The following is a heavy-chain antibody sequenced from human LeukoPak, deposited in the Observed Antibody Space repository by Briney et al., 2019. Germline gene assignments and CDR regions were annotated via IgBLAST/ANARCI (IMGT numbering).Heavy chain of an antibody. J-gene: IGHJ4*02. CDR2: PYSDGISI. Sequence: GGTLSLSCPALGPLYHLKRLPGPDPAHGPGMLCVKRPYSDGISISYADSVKGRFSISRDNAKNTVYLQMNSLRAEDTAVYYCAAVSSSGWADLTFDHWGQGTLVSVSS. D-gene: IGHD6-19*01. CDR3: AAVSSSGWADLTFDH. V-gene: IGHV3-74*01. CDR1: GPLYHLKR.